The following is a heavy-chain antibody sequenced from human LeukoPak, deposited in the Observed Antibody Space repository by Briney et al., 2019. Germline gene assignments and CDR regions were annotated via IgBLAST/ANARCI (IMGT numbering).Heavy chain of an antibody. CDR3: ARSDYNFDY. CDR2: ISSSSSTI. Sequence: GGSLRLSCAASGFTFSSYSMNWVRQAPGKGLEWVSYISSSSSTIYYADSVKGRFAISRDNAKNSLYLQMNSLRDKDTAVYYCARSDYNFDYWGQGTLVTVSS. CDR1: GFTFSSYS. J-gene: IGHJ4*02. D-gene: IGHD4-11*01. V-gene: IGHV3-48*02.